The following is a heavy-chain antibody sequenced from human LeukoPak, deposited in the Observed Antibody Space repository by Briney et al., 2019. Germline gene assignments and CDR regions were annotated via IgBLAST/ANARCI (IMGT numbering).Heavy chain of an antibody. V-gene: IGHV3-23*01. CDR1: GFTLSSYA. Sequence: GTLSLSCAASGFTLSSYAMSWIRQAPGKGLEWISAISVSGNTYHADSVKGRFTISRDSSKNTLSLQMNRLRAEDAAVYYCAKAPVTTCSGAYCYPFDYWGQGTLVTVSS. J-gene: IGHJ4*02. CDR2: ISVSGNT. CDR3: AKAPVTTCSGAYCYPFDY. D-gene: IGHD2-21*01.